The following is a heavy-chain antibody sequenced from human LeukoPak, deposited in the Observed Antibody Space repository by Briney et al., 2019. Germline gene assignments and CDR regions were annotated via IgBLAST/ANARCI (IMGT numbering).Heavy chain of an antibody. Sequence: PSETLSLTCAVYGGSFSGYYWSWIRQPPGKGLEWIGGINHSGSTNYNPSLKSRVTISVDTSKNQFSLKLSSVTAADTAVYYCARVEYCSGGSCQLEGMDVWGQGTTVTVSS. D-gene: IGHD2-15*01. CDR1: GGSFSGYY. CDR2: INHSGST. CDR3: ARVEYCSGGSCQLEGMDV. V-gene: IGHV4-34*01. J-gene: IGHJ6*02.